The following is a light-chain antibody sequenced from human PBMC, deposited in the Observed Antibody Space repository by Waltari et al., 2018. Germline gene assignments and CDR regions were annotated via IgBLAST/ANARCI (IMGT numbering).Light chain of an antibody. J-gene: IGLJ3*02. Sequence: ITISCTGTSSDVGSYNLVSWYQQHPGKAPKVMIYDVSERPSGVSNRFSGSKSANTASLTISGLQAEDEGDYYCCSYAGSATWVFGGGTKLTVL. CDR2: DVS. CDR3: CSYAGSATWV. CDR1: SSDVGSYNL. V-gene: IGLV2-23*02.